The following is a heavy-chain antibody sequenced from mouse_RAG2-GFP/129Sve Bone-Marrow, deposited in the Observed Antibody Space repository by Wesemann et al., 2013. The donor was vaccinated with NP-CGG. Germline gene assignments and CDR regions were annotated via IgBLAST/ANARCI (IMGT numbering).Heavy chain of an antibody. J-gene: IGHJ2*01. CDR2: INPSNGGT. CDR3: TRSGGTSDY. V-gene: IGHV1S81*02. D-gene: IGHD4-1*01. CDR1: GYTFTSYY. Sequence: QVQLQQSGAELVKPGASVKLSCKASGYTFTSYYMYWVKQRPGQGLEWIGEINPSNGGTNFNEKFKSKATLTVDKSSSTAYMQLSSLTSEDSAVYYCTRSGGTSDYWGQGTTLTVSS.